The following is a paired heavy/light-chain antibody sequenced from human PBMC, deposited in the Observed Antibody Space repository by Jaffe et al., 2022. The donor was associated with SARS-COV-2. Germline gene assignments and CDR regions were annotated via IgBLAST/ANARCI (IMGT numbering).Light chain of an antibody. Sequence: QSALTQPASVSGSPGQSITISCTGTSSDVGAYEFVSWYQQHPGKAPKLILYDVSNRPSGVSNRFSGSKSGSTASLTISGLQSEDEADYYCNSYTRSNSWVFGGGTKLTVL. V-gene: IGLV2-14*01. CDR1: SSDVGAYEF. J-gene: IGLJ3*02. CDR3: NSYTRSNSWV. CDR2: DVS.
Heavy chain of an antibody. J-gene: IGHJ3*02. CDR2: ISDSGDNT. D-gene: IGHD3-16*01. CDR1: GFTFSSYA. Sequence: EVQLLESGGGLVQPGGSLRLSCAASGFTFSSYAMSWVRQAPGKGLEWVSTISDSGDNTYHADSVRGRFTISRDNSQSTLFLQMNSLRADDMAIYYCAKDQESKLGLGALDIWGQGTMVTVSS. V-gene: IGHV3-23*01. CDR3: AKDQESKLGLGALDI.